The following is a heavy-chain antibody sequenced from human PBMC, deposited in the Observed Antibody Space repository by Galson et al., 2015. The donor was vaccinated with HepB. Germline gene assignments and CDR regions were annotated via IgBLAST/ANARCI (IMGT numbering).Heavy chain of an antibody. V-gene: IGHV3-30*18. CDR2: ISYDGSNK. J-gene: IGHJ4*02. CDR3: AKVLATSFDY. D-gene: IGHD5-12*01. Sequence: SLRLSCPASGFTFSSYGMHWVRQAPGKGLEWVAVISYDGSNKYYADSVKGRFTISRDNSKNTLYLQMNSLRAEDTAVYYCAKVLATSFDYWGQGTLVTVSS. CDR1: GFTFSSYG.